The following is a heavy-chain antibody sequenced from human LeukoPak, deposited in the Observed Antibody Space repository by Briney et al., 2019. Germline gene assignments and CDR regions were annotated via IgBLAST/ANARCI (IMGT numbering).Heavy chain of an antibody. CDR3: ARETIHRGGVVDY. CDR2: INHSGST. J-gene: IGHJ4*02. D-gene: IGHD2-15*01. V-gene: IGHV4-34*01. Sequence: GSLRLSCAASGFTFSSYAMSWVRQPPGKGLEWIGEINHSGSTNYNPSLKSRVTISVDTSKNQFSLKLSSVTAADTAVYYCARETIHRGGVVDYWGQGTLVTVSS. CDR1: GFTFSSYA.